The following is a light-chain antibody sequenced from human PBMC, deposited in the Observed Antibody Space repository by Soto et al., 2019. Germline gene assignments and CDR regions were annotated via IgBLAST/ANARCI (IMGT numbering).Light chain of an antibody. V-gene: IGKV2-30*01. CDR2: KVS. J-gene: IGKJ1*01. CDR1: QSLVFSDGNTY. CDR3: MQGSHWWT. Sequence: DVVLTQSPLSLPVTLGQPASISCRSSQSLVFSDGNTYLTWFQQRPGQSPRRLIYKVSNRDSGVPDRISGSGSGTDFTLKISRVEAEDVGVYFCMQGSHWWTFGQGTKVEIK.